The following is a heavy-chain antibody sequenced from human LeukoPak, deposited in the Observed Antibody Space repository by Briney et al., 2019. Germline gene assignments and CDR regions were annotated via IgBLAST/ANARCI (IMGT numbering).Heavy chain of an antibody. CDR2: INTNTGNP. CDR1: GYTFTSYA. Sequence: GASVKVSCKASGYTFTSYAMNWVRQAPGQGLEWMGWINTNTGNPTYAQGFTGRFVFSLDASVSTAYLQISSLKAEDTAVYYCARTAVLMVYAITRSQHWFDPWGQGTLVTVSS. V-gene: IGHV7-4-1*02. CDR3: ARTAVLMVYAITRSQHWFDP. J-gene: IGHJ5*02. D-gene: IGHD2-8*01.